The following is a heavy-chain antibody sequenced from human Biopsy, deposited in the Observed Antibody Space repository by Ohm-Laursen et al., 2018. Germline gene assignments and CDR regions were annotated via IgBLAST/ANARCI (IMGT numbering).Heavy chain of an antibody. CDR1: TISITNFGDQ. D-gene: IGHD3-22*01. CDR3: ARRHNDGSGYHYFDY. V-gene: IGHV4-39*01. Sequence: SDTLSFTCSVSTISITNFGDQWDWIRQAPGKGLEWIGTVSYWGTTHYIPSLTSRVTISINRSQSQFSMRLSSVAAADTAVYYCARRHNDGSGYHYFDYWGQGIRVSVSS. J-gene: IGHJ4*02. CDR2: VSYWGTT.